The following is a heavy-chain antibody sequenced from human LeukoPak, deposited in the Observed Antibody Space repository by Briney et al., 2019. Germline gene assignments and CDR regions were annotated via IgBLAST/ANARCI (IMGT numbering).Heavy chain of an antibody. CDR3: ARDSQIRLLLNDYDVFDV. CDR2: IYTSGST. J-gene: IGHJ3*01. CDR1: GGSISSYY. Sequence: SETLSLTCTVSGGSISSYYWSWIRQPAGKGLEWIGRIYTSGSTNYNPSLKSRVTMSVDTSKNQFSLKLSSVTAADTAVYYCARDSQIRLLLNDYDVFDVWGQGTVVTVSS. V-gene: IGHV4-4*07. D-gene: IGHD2-21*02.